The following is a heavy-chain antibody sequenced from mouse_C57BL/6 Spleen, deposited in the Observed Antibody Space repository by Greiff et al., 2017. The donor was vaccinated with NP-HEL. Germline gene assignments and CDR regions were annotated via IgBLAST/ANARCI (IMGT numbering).Heavy chain of an antibody. J-gene: IGHJ3*01. D-gene: IGHD1-1*01. V-gene: IGHV14-4*01. CDR2: IDPENGDT. Sequence: EVKLQQSGAELVRPGASVKLSCTASGFNIKDDYMHWVKQRPEQGLEWIGWIDPENGDTEYASKFQGKATITADTSSNTAYLQLSSLTSEDTAVYYCTTSYGSPWGQGTLVTVSA. CDR1: GFNIKDDY. CDR3: TTSYGSP.